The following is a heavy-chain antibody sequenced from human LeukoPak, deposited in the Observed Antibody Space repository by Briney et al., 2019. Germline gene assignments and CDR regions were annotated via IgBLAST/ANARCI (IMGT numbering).Heavy chain of an antibody. CDR2: IYYSGST. CDR1: GGSISSSSYY. V-gene: IGHV4-39*01. Sequence: PSETLSLTCTVSGGSISSSSYYWGWIRQPPGKGLEWIGSIYYSGSTYYNPSLKSRVTISVDTSKNQFSLKLSSVTAADTAVYYCASSVLLWFGESGYYFDYWGQGTLVTVSS. D-gene: IGHD3-10*01. CDR3: ASSVLLWFGESGYYFDY. J-gene: IGHJ4*02.